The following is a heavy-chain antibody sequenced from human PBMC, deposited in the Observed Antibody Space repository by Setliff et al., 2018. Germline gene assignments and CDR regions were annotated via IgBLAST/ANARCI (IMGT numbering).Heavy chain of an antibody. V-gene: IGHV4-59*01. Sequence: SETLSLTCTVSGGSIRGFAWNWIRQFPGKRLEWIGEISSSGGTLYTPSLRSRVSMSVDTSRNQFSLNLTSMTAADTAVYYCARIWGYGDFSFGYWGQGTLVTVSS. J-gene: IGHJ4*02. D-gene: IGHD4-17*01. CDR3: ARIWGYGDFSFGY. CDR2: ISSSGGT. CDR1: GGSIRGFA.